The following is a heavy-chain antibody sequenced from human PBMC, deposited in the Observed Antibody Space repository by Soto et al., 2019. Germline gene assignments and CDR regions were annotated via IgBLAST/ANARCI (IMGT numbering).Heavy chain of an antibody. V-gene: IGHV4-59*04. CDR1: GGSISSYY. CDR3: ARGTVVPAAIAVYYGMDV. CDR2: IYYSGST. J-gene: IGHJ6*02. Sequence: SETLSLTCTVSGGSISSYYWSWIRQPPGKGLEWIGYIYYSGSTYYNPSLKSRVTISVDTSKNQFSLKLSSVTAADTAVYYCARGTVVPAAIAVYYGMDVWGQGTTVTVSS. D-gene: IGHD2-2*01.